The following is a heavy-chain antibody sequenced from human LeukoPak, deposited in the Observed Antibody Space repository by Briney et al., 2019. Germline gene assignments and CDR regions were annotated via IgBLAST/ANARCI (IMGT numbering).Heavy chain of an antibody. CDR1: GGSFSGYY. J-gene: IGHJ6*03. D-gene: IGHD5-18*01. V-gene: IGHV4-34*01. Sequence: KPSETLSLTCAVYGGSFSGYYWSWIRRPPGKGLEWIGEINHSGSTNYNPSLKSRVTISVDTSKNQFSLKLSSVTAADTAVYYCARGYSYGDYYYYYYMDVWGKGTTVTISS. CDR2: INHSGST. CDR3: ARGYSYGDYYYYYYMDV.